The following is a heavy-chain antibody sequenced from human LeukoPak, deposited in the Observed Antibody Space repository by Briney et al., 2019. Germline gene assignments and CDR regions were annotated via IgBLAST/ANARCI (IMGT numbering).Heavy chain of an antibody. D-gene: IGHD6-6*01. Sequence: GGSLRLSCAASGFTFSSYWMTWVRQAPGKGLEWVANMNQNGGEKYYVDSVKGRFTISRDNAKNSLYLQMNSLRAEDTAVYYCARAGSTSQGAEDYWGQGTLVTVSS. CDR1: GFTFSSYW. CDR3: ARAGSTSQGAEDY. J-gene: IGHJ4*02. CDR2: MNQNGGEK. V-gene: IGHV3-7*03.